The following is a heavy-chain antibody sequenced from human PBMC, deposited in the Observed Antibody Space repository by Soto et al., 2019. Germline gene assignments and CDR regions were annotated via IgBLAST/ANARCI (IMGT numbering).Heavy chain of an antibody. D-gene: IGHD2-15*01. CDR2: ISTTSFTI. Sequence: GSLRLSCAASGFSFSTYNMDWVRQAPGKGPEWIAYISTTSFTIYYADSVKGRFTISRDNDRNSLYLEMNSLRDEDTAVYYCARDRCYDGTCYSASDSWGQGTLVTSPQ. V-gene: IGHV3-48*02. CDR3: ARDRCYDGTCYSASDS. CDR1: GFSFSTYN. J-gene: IGHJ5*01.